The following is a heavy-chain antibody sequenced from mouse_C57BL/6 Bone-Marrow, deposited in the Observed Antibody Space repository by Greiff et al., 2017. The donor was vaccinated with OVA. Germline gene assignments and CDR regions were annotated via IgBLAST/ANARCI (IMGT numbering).Heavy chain of an antibody. J-gene: IGHJ3*01. CDR1: GFTFSDYY. CDR3: ARHDGFSPGGFAY. D-gene: IGHD1-1*01. V-gene: IGHV5-12*01. CDR2: ISNGGGST. Sequence: EVHLVESGGGLVQPGGSLKLSCAASGFTFSDYYMYWVRQTPEKRLEWVAYISNGGGSTYYPDTVKGRFTISRDNAKNTLYLQMSRLKSEDTAMYYCARHDGFSPGGFAYWGQGTLVTVSA.